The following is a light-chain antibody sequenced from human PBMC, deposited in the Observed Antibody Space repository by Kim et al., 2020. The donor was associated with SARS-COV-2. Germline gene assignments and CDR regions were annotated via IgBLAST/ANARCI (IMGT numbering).Light chain of an antibody. J-gene: IGLJ3*02. CDR3: TPWDDRLNGWV. CDR2: NNN. CDR1: SSNIGNNT. V-gene: IGLV1-44*01. Sequence: QSVLTQPPSASGTPGQRVTITCSGSSSNIGNNTVNWYQQLPGTAPKLLIYNNNQRPLGVPDRFSGSKSGTSASLAISGLQSEDEADYYCTPWDDRLNGWVFGGGTQLTVL.